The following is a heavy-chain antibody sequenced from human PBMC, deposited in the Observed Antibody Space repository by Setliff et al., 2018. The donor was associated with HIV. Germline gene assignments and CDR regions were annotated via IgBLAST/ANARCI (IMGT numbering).Heavy chain of an antibody. CDR1: GFTFGDFC. J-gene: IGHJ6*03. D-gene: IGHD4-17*01. CDR2: ISSKRTSI. Sequence: PGGSLRLSCETSGFTFGDFCMNWVRQAPGKGLEWISYISSKRTSIYYADSVKGRFTISRDNDRNSLYLQMNGLRAEDTAVYYCARGPTTVTNYYYYYMDVWGQGTLVTVSS. V-gene: IGHV3-48*01. CDR3: ARGPTTVTNYYYYYMDV.